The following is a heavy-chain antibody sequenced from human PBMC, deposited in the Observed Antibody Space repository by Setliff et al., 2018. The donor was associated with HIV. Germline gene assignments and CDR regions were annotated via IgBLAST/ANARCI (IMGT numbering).Heavy chain of an antibody. CDR2: IYNPGST. V-gene: IGHV4-4*09. J-gene: IGHJ4*02. D-gene: IGHD3-16*01. CDR3: ARLRLAVMMSLDYFDL. Sequence: SETLSLTCTVSGGSIRSYYWSWIRQPPGKGLEWIGYIYNPGSTNFNPSLQSRVSMSVDVSTNQFSLRLTSVTAADTAVYYCARLRLAVMMSLDYFDLWGQGTLVTVSS. CDR1: GGSIRSYY.